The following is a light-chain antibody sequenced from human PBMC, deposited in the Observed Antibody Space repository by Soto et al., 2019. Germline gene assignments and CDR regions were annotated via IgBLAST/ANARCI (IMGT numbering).Light chain of an antibody. CDR3: GTWDSSLSAGL. J-gene: IGLJ1*01. CDR1: SSNIGNNY. Sequence: NTSFSGSSSNIGNNYVAWYQQLPGTAPKLLIYDNTKRPSGIPDRFSGSKSGTSATLGITGLQTGDEADYYCGTWDSSLSAGLFGTGKMVTVL. CDR2: DNT. V-gene: IGLV1-51*01.